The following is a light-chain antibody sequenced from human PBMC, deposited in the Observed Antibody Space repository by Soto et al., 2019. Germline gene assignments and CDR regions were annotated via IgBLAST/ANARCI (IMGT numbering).Light chain of an antibody. Sequence: EIVLTQSPGTLSLSPGERATLSCRASQSVRSNYLAGYQQKPGQPPRLLIYVASSRATGIPDRFSGTGSGTDFTLTISRLEPEDFAVYYCQQYGGSPYTFGQGTKLEIK. CDR1: QSVRSNY. J-gene: IGKJ2*01. CDR3: QQYGGSPYT. CDR2: VAS. V-gene: IGKV3-20*01.